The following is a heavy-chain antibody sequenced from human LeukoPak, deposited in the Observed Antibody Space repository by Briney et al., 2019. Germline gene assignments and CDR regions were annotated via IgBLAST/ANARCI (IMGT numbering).Heavy chain of an antibody. Sequence: SVKVSCKASGHTFTSYAMHWVRQAPGQRLEWMGWINAGNGNTKYSQKFQGRVTITRDTSASTAYMELSSLRSEDTAVYYCARGPRGLQALENWGQGTLVTVSS. CDR2: INAGNGNT. V-gene: IGHV1-3*01. CDR1: GHTFTSYA. D-gene: IGHD3-10*01. CDR3: ARGPRGLQALEN. J-gene: IGHJ4*02.